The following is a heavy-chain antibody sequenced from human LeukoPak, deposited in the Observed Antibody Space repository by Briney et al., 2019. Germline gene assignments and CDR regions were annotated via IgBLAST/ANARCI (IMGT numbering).Heavy chain of an antibody. CDR3: ARAFGSGWPPPGFDY. J-gene: IGHJ4*02. D-gene: IGHD6-19*01. Sequence: ASVKVSCKASGYIFTNYGINWVRQAPGQGLEWMGWISAYNDNTNYAQKVQGRVTMTTDTSTSTAYMELRSLRSDDTAVYYCARAFGSGWPPPGFDYWGQGTLVTVSS. CDR1: GYIFTNYG. CDR2: ISAYNDNT. V-gene: IGHV1-18*01.